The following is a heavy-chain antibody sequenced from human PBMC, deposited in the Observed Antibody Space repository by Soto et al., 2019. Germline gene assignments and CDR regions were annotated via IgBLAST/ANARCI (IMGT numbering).Heavy chain of an antibody. Sequence: ASVKVSCKASGGTFSSYAISWVRQAPGQGLEWMGGIIPIFGTANYAQKFQGRVTITADESTSTAYMELSSLRSEDTAVYYCASSGEGYRSSWYFRGLDYWGQGTLVTVSS. CDR1: GGTFSSYA. CDR3: ASSGEGYRSSWYFRGLDY. D-gene: IGHD6-13*01. V-gene: IGHV1-69*13. J-gene: IGHJ4*02. CDR2: IIPIFGTA.